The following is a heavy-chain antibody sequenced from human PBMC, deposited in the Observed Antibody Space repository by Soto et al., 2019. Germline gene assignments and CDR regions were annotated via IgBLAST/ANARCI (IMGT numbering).Heavy chain of an antibody. J-gene: IGHJ3*02. CDR3: ARDDFWSGFAFDI. V-gene: IGHV3-7*01. D-gene: IGHD3-3*01. CDR1: GFTFSSYW. Sequence: EVQLVESGGGLVQPGGSLRLSCAASGFTFSSYWMSWVRQTPGKGLEWVANIKQDGSEKYYVDSVKGRFTISRDNAKNSLYLQMNSLRAEDTAVYYCARDDFWSGFAFDIWGQGTMVTVSS. CDR2: IKQDGSEK.